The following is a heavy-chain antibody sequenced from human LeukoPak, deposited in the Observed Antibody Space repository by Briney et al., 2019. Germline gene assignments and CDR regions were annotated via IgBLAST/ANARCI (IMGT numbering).Heavy chain of an antibody. CDR1: GGSISSSSYY. V-gene: IGHV4-39*01. D-gene: IGHD3-22*01. J-gene: IGHJ4*02. CDR2: IYYSGST. Sequence: PSETLSLTCTVSGGSISSSSYYWGWIRQPPGKGLEWIGSIYYSGSTYYNPSLKSRVTISVDTSKNQFSLKLSSVIAADTAVYYCARHSPNYYDSSDLDVRYFDYWGQGTLVTVSS. CDR3: ARHSPNYYDSSDLDVRYFDY.